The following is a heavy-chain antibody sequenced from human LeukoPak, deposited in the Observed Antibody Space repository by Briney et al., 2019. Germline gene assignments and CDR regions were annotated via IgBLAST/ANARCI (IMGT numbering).Heavy chain of an antibody. J-gene: IGHJ4*02. D-gene: IGHD1-14*01. CDR2: IRSKANSYAT. Sequence: GGSLRLSCAASGFTFSGSAMHWVRQASGKGLEWVGRIRSKANSYATAYAASVKGRFTISRDDSKNTAYLQMSSLRAEDTAVYYCTRGGRNLDFWGRGTLVTVSS. V-gene: IGHV3-73*01. CDR1: GFTFSGSA. CDR3: TRGGRNLDF.